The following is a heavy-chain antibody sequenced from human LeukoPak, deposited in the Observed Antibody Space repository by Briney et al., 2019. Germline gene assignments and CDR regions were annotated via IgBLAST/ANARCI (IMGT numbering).Heavy chain of an antibody. CDR3: ARVVPVYAGRYRGGMDV. V-gene: IGHV3-7*01. CDR2: VKHDGSEK. CDR1: GFTFINYW. D-gene: IGHD5/OR15-5a*01. Sequence: GGSLRLSCAASGFTFINYWMTWVRQGPGRGLEWVANVKHDGSEKNYVGSVKGRFTISRDNAKNSLYLQRNSLRAEDTGVYYCARVVPVYAGRYRGGMDVWGQGTTVTVSS. J-gene: IGHJ6*02.